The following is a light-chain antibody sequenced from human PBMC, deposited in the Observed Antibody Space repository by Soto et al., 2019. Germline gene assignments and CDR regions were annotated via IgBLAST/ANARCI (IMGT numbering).Light chain of an antibody. CDR1: HDITSF. V-gene: IGKV1-33*01. J-gene: IGKJ3*01. Sequence: DIQMTQSPSSLSASVGDRVTITCQASHDITSFLNWYQHKPGRAPKLLIYDASILEAGVPTRFSGSGSGTHFPFTISILQPEDVATYYCQHCDYLPIFGPGTTVDFK. CDR3: QHCDYLPI. CDR2: DAS.